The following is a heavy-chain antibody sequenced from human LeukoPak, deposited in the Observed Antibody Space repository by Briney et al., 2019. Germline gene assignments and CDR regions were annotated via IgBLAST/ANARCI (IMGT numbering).Heavy chain of an antibody. Sequence: SETLSLTCAVYGGSFSGYYWSWIRQPPGKGLEWIGEINHSGSTNYNPSLKSRVTISVDTSKNQFSLKLSSVTAADTAVYYCARLQRSRIAARLSARKVDWFDPWGQGTLVTVSS. J-gene: IGHJ5*02. CDR3: ARLQRSRIAARLSARKVDWFDP. CDR2: INHSGST. D-gene: IGHD6-6*01. V-gene: IGHV4-34*01. CDR1: GGSFSGYY.